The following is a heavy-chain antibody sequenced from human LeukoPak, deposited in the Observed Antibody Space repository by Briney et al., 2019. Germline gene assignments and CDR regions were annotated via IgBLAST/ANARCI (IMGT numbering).Heavy chain of an antibody. J-gene: IGHJ6*02. CDR2: ISGSGGST. CDR3: AKAVATYYYGSGSYYNDLYYYYGMDV. Sequence: GGSLRLSCAASGFPFSSYAMSWVRQAPGKGLEWVSAISGSGGSTYYADSVKGRFTISRDNSKNTLYLQMNSLRAEDTAVCYCAKAVATYYYGSGSYYNDLYYYYGMDVWGQGTTVTVSS. D-gene: IGHD3-10*01. CDR1: GFPFSSYA. V-gene: IGHV3-23*01.